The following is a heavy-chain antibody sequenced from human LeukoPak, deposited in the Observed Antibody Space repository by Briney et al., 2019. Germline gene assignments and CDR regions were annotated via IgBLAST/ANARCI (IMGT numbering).Heavy chain of an antibody. V-gene: IGHV3-30*18. J-gene: IGHJ4*02. CDR2: ISYDGSNK. CDR1: GFTFSSYG. CDR3: ANPPFDLPGY. D-gene: IGHD1-14*01. Sequence: GGSLRLSCAASGFTFSSYGMHWVRQAPGKGLEWVAVISYDGSNKYYADSVKGRFTISRDNSKNTLYLQMNSLRAEDTAVYYCANPPFDLPGYWGQGTLVTVSS.